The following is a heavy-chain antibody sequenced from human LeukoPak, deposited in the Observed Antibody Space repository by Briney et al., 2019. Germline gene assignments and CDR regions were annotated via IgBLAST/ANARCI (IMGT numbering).Heavy chain of an antibody. Sequence: SVKVSCKASGGTFSSYAISWVRQAPGQGLEWMGGIIPIFGTANYAQKFQGRVTITADESTSTAYMELSSLRSEDTAVYYCASLSTVVTPEDAFDIWGQGTMVTVSS. CDR1: GGTFSSYA. CDR3: ASLSTVVTPEDAFDI. D-gene: IGHD4-23*01. J-gene: IGHJ3*02. V-gene: IGHV1-69*13. CDR2: IIPIFGTA.